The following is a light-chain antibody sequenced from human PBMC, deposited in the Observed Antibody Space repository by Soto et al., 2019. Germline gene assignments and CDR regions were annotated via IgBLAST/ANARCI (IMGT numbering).Light chain of an antibody. Sequence: QSALTQPPSTSGTPGQRVTISCSGSSSNIGSNLVYWYQLVPGTAPKLLIYGNEERPSGVPGRFSGSKSGNSASLAISGLQSEDESDSYCAAWDGCLNGVLFGGGPKVTVL. CDR1: SSNIGSNL. CDR2: GNE. J-gene: IGLJ2*01. CDR3: AAWDGCLNGVL. V-gene: IGLV1-44*01.